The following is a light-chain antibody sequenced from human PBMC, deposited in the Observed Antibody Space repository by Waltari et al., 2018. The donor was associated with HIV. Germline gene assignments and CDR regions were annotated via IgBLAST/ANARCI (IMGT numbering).Light chain of an antibody. CDR2: AAS. CDR3: QQYNSYPIT. V-gene: IGKV1-16*02. CDR1: QGINNY. J-gene: IGKJ5*01. Sequence: DIQMTQSPSSLSASVGDRVTITCRECQGINNYLVWFQQKPGKAPKFLIYAASSLQSGVPSKFSGSGSGTDFTLTISSLQPEDSATYYCQQYNSYPITFGQGTRLEIK.